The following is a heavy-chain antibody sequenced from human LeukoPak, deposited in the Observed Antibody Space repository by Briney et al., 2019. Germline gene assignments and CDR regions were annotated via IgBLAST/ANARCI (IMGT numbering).Heavy chain of an antibody. J-gene: IGHJ1*01. CDR2: IDSGGST. CDR3: AKEGSLAVAGYADYFQD. V-gene: IGHV3-23*01. D-gene: IGHD6-19*01. CDR1: GFTFSSYA. Sequence: GGSLRLSCAASGFTFSSYAMKWVRQAPGKGLEWVLAIDSGGSTYYVDSVKGRFTISRDNSKNTLYLQMNSLRAEDTALYYCAKEGSLAVAGYADYFQDWGQGTLVTVSS.